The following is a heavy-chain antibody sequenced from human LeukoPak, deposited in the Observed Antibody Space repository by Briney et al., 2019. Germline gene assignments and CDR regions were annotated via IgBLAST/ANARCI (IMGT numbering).Heavy chain of an antibody. J-gene: IGHJ5*02. CDR3: AKLGRFAFWSGYDMDNWFDP. D-gene: IGHD3-3*01. Sequence: GGSLRLSCAASGFTFSSYAMSWVRQAPGKGLEWVSAISGSGGSTYYADSVKGRFTISRDNSKNTLYLQMNSLRAEDTAVYYCAKLGRFAFWSGYDMDNWFDPWGQGTLVAVSS. CDR2: ISGSGGST. V-gene: IGHV3-23*01. CDR1: GFTFSSYA.